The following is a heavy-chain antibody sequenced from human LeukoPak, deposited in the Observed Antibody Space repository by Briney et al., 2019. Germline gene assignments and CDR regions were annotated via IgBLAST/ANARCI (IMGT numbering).Heavy chain of an antibody. Sequence: GGSLRLSCAASGFTFSSYAMSWVRQAPGKGLEWVSAISGSGGSTYYADSVKGRFTISRDNSKNTLYLQMNSLRAEDTAVYYCARDHSTPYDFWSGYYSLDYYYGMDVWGQGTTVTVSS. D-gene: IGHD3-3*01. CDR2: ISGSGGST. V-gene: IGHV3-23*01. CDR3: ARDHSTPYDFWSGYYSLDYYYGMDV. J-gene: IGHJ6*02. CDR1: GFTFSSYA.